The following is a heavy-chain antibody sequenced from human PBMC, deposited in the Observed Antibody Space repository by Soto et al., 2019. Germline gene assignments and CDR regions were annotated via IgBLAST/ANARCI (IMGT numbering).Heavy chain of an antibody. CDR1: GFAFSTYE. V-gene: IGHV3-48*03. Sequence: GGSLRLSCAASGFAFSTYEVDWVRQAPGKGLEWVAYISSSAGTIYYTDSVKGRFTISRDNIKNLLYLEMNSLRTEDTAVYYCAKEKSVMNSGYDAFDIWGQGAMVTVSS. CDR3: AKEKSVMNSGYDAFDI. CDR2: ISSSAGTI. D-gene: IGHD5-12*01. J-gene: IGHJ3*02.